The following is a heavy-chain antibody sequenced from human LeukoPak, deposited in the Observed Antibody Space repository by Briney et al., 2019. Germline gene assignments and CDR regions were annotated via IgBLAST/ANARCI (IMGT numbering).Heavy chain of an antibody. CDR1: GGSISSYY. D-gene: IGHD6-19*01. J-gene: IGHJ4*02. CDR2: IYTSGST. V-gene: IGHV4-4*07. CDR3: ASSGWCSGVWVES. Sequence: SETLSLTCTVSGGSISSYYWNWIRQPAGKGLEWIGRIYTSGSTNYNPSLKSRVTMSVHMSKNQFSLKLSSVTAADTAVYYCASSGWCSGVWVESWGQGTLVTVSS.